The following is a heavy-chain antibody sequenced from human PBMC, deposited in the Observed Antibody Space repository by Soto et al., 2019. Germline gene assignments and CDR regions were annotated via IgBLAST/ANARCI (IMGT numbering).Heavy chain of an antibody. J-gene: IGHJ6*02. D-gene: IGHD6-19*01. CDR3: ASQSIAVAGRYYYYYGMDV. V-gene: IGHV5-51*01. CDR2: IYPGDSDT. CDR1: GYSFTSYW. Sequence: RESLTISGKGSGYSFTSYWSGWVRQMPGKGLEWLGIIYPGDSDTRYSPSFQGQVTISADKSISTAYLQWSSLKASDTAMYYCASQSIAVAGRYYYYYGMDVWGQGTTVTVSS.